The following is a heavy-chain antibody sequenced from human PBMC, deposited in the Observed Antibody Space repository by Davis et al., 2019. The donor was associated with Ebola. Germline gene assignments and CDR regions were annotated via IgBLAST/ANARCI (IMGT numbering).Heavy chain of an antibody. D-gene: IGHD3-3*01. J-gene: IGHJ6*02. V-gene: IGHV3-7*03. Sequence: GGSLRLSCAASGFTFSDYYMSWIRQAPGKGLEWVANIKQDGSEKYYVDSVKGRFTISRDNAKNSLYLQMNSLRAEDTAVYYCAREGFWSGYHNYYYYYGMDVWGQGTTVTVSS. CDR1: GFTFSDYY. CDR3: AREGFWSGYHNYYYYYGMDV. CDR2: IKQDGSEK.